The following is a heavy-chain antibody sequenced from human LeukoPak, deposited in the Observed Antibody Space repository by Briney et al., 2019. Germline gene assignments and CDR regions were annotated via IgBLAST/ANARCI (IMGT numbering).Heavy chain of an antibody. J-gene: IGHJ4*02. D-gene: IGHD3-22*01. CDR1: GFTFSSYW. CDR3: ARPLYCDSSGPDS. Sequence: GGSLRLSCAASGFTFSSYWMNWVRQAPGKGLEWVANIKYDGSARFYVDSVKGRFTTSRDNAKNSLYLQMNSLRAEDTAMYYCARPLYCDSSGPDSWGQGTLVTVSS. CDR2: IKYDGSAR. V-gene: IGHV3-7*01.